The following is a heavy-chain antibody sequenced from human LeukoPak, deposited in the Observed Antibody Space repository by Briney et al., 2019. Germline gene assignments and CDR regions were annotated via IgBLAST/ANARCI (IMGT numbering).Heavy chain of an antibody. CDR3: ARLGYSSGSGDL. J-gene: IGHJ4*02. Sequence: SETLSLTCTVSGASISDYFWSWIRQSAGKGLEWIGRIYISGSTDYNPSLKSRVTMSIDTSKNQFSLKLSSVTAADTAVYYCARLGYSSGSGDLWGEGTRVTVSS. CDR1: GASISDYF. CDR2: IYISGST. V-gene: IGHV4-4*07. D-gene: IGHD6-19*01.